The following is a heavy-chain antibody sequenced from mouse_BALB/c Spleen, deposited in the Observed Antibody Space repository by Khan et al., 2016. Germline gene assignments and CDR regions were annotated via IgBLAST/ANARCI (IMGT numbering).Heavy chain of an antibody. Sequence: VQLQQPGAELVKPGASVKLSCTASGFNIKDTYMHWVKQRPEQGLEWIGRIDPANGNTKYDPKFQGKATITADTSSNTAYLQLSSLTSEDTAVYYCGYYFDYWGQGTTLTVSS. V-gene: IGHV14-3*02. J-gene: IGHJ2*01. CDR2: IDPANGNT. CDR3: GYYFDY. CDR1: GFNIKDTY.